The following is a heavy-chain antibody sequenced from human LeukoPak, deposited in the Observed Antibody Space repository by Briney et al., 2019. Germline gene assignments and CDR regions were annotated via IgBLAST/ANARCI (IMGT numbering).Heavy chain of an antibody. CDR1: GFTFSSYS. V-gene: IGHV3-21*01. Sequence: GGSLRLSCAASGFTFSSYSMNWVRQAPGKGLEWVSSISSSSNYIYYADSVKGRFTISRDNAKNSLYLQMNSLRAEDTAVYYCARVVGVAGNHHWGQGTLVTVSS. D-gene: IGHD3-3*01. CDR2: ISSSSNYI. J-gene: IGHJ1*01. CDR3: ARVVGVAGNHH.